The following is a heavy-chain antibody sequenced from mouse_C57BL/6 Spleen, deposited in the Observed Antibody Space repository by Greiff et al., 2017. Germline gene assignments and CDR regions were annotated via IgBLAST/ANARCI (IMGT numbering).Heavy chain of an antibody. Sequence: EVQLVESGGGLVKPGGSLKLSCAASGFTFSDYGMHWVRQAPEKGLEWVAYSSSGSSTIYYADTVKGRFTISRDNAKNTLFLQMTSLRSEDTAMYYCAGYDGYPEWFAYWGQGTLVTVSA. CDR1: GFTFSDYG. D-gene: IGHD2-3*01. CDR2: SSSGSSTI. CDR3: AGYDGYPEWFAY. V-gene: IGHV5-17*01. J-gene: IGHJ3*01.